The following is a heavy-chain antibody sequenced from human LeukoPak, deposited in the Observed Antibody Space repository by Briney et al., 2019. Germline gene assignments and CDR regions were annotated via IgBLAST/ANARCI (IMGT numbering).Heavy chain of an antibody. D-gene: IGHD2-2*01. CDR3: ARANALYCSSTSCLFDY. CDR2: INPNSGGT. V-gene: IGHV1-2*04. Sequence: ASMKVSCKASGYTFTGYYMHWVRQAPGQGLEWMGWINPNSGGTYSAQKFQGWVTMTRDTSISTAYMELSRLTSDDTAVYYCARANALYCSSTSCLFDYWGQGTLVTVSS. CDR1: GYTFTGYY. J-gene: IGHJ4*02.